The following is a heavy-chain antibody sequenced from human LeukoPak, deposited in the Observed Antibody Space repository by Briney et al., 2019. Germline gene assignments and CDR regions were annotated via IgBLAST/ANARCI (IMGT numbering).Heavy chain of an antibody. Sequence: GGSLRLSCAASGFTFSSYAMSWVRQAPGKGLEWVLAISGAGGSTSYADSVKGRFTISRDNSKNTLYLQMNSLRVEDTAVYYCAKDLRINIANGFDIWGQGTWVTVP. D-gene: IGHD2/OR15-2a*01. CDR1: GFTFSSYA. V-gene: IGHV3-23*01. CDR3: AKDLRINIANGFDI. CDR2: ISGAGGST. J-gene: IGHJ3*02.